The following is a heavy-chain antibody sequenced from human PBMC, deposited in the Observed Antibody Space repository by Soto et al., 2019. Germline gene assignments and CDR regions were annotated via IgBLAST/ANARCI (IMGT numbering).Heavy chain of an antibody. CDR1: GYSFTSYW. CDR3: ARGGAGYCSSTSCSRFDY. D-gene: IGHD2-2*01. V-gene: IGHV5-51*01. Sequence: GESLKISCKGSGYSFTSYWIGWVRQMPGKGLEWMGIIYPGDSDTRYSPSFQGQVTISADKSISTAYLQWSSLKASDTAMYYCARGGAGYCSSTSCSRFDYWGQRTLLTVSS. J-gene: IGHJ4*02. CDR2: IYPGDSDT.